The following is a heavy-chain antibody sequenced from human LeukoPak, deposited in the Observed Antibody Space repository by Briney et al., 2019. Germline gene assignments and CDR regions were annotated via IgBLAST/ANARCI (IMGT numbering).Heavy chain of an antibody. V-gene: IGHV3-21*01. J-gene: IGHJ4*02. Sequence: GGSLRLSCAASGFTFSSYSMNWVRQAPGKGLEWVSSISGSSSYIYYADSVKGRFTISRDNAKNSLYLQMNSLRAEDTAVYYCAIAAYDFWSGYSRKTFDYWGQGTLVTVSS. D-gene: IGHD3-3*01. CDR2: ISGSSSYI. CDR3: AIAAYDFWSGYSRKTFDY. CDR1: GFTFSSYS.